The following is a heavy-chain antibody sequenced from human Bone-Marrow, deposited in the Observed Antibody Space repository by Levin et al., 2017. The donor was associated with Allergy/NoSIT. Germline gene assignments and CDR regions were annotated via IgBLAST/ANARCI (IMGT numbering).Heavy chain of an antibody. J-gene: IGHJ4*02. Sequence: SETLSLTCTVSGGSIRSYYWSWIRQPAGKGLEWIGRIFPSGTTSYNPSLKSRVTMSVDTSKNHFSLNLNSVTAADTAVYYCARIGIYRYFDYWGQGTLVTVSS. V-gene: IGHV4-4*07. CDR2: IFPSGTT. CDR3: ARIGIYRYFDY. CDR1: GGSIRSYY. D-gene: IGHD1-14*01.